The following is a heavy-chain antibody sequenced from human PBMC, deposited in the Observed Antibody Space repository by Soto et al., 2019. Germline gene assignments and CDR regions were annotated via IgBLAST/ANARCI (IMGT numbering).Heavy chain of an antibody. V-gene: IGHV3-30-3*01. CDR1: GFTFSSYA. CDR2: ISYDGSNK. CDR3: ARYSIAAAGTDLPQYNWFDP. J-gene: IGHJ5*02. Sequence: QGQLVESGGGVVQPGRSLRLSCAASGFTFSSYAMHWVRQAPGKGLEWVAVISYDGSNKYYADSVKGRFTISRDNSKNTLYLQMNSLRAEDTAVYYCARYSIAAAGTDLPQYNWFDPWGQGTLVTVSS. D-gene: IGHD6-13*01.